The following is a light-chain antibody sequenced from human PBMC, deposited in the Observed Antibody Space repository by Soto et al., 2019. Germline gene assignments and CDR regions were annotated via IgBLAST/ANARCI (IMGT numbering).Light chain of an antibody. J-gene: IGKJ4*01. CDR1: QSVSRN. CDR3: QQYNNWPLT. CDR2: DAS. Sequence: EVVMTQSPATLSVSPGERATPSCRASQSVSRNLAWYQQKPGQAPRLLIYDASTRATGTPDRFIGTWSGTEFTLTISSLQSEDFAIYYCQQYNNWPLTFGGGTKGDIK. V-gene: IGKV3-15*01.